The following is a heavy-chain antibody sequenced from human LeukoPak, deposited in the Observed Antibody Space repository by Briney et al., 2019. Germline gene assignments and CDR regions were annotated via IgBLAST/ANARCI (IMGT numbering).Heavy chain of an antibody. CDR3: AKDLDYTTYGYYFDY. J-gene: IGHJ4*02. Sequence: HPGGSLRLSCTASGFTFSSYAMHWARRAPGKGLEWVSGIGAGGTFTYYADYMKGRFAIFRDNSRNTLYLQMNSLRADDTAVYYCAKDLDYTTYGYYFDYWGQGTLVTVSS. CDR2: IGAGGTFT. D-gene: IGHD4-11*01. V-gene: IGHV3-23*01. CDR1: GFTFSSYA.